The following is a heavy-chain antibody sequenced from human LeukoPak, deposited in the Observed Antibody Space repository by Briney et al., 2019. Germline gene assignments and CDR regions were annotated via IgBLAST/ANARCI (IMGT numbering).Heavy chain of an antibody. CDR1: GGTFSSYA. CDR2: IIPIFGTA. CDR3: ARVAELLGLQFDY. J-gene: IGHJ4*02. D-gene: IGHD1-26*01. V-gene: IGHV1-69*05. Sequence: ASVKVSCKASGGTFSSYAISWVRQAPGQGLEWMGRIIPIFGTANYAQKFQGRVTITTDESTSTAYMELSSLRSEDTAVYYCARVAELLGLQFDYWGQGTLVTVSS.